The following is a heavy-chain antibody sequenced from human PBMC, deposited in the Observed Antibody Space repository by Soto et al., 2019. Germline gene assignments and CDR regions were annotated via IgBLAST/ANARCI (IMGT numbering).Heavy chain of an antibody. D-gene: IGHD1-1*01. CDR1: GFTFSSYW. V-gene: IGHV3-7*01. Sequence: PVGSLRLSCAASGFTFSSYWMSWVRQAPGKGLEWVANIKQDGSEKYYVDSVRGRFTISRDNAKNSLSLQMNSLRAEDTAVYYCARDPSTTPLDYWGQGTLVTVSS. CDR2: IKQDGSEK. CDR3: ARDPSTTPLDY. J-gene: IGHJ4*02.